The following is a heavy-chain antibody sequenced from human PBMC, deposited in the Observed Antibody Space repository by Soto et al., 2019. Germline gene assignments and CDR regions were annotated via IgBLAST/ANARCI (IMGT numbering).Heavy chain of an antibody. D-gene: IGHD3-3*01. Sequence: ASVKVSCKASGYTFTGYYMHWVRQAPGQGLEWMGWINPNSGGTNYAQKFQGWVTMTRDTSISTAYMELSGLRSDDTAVYYCARENRVTYYDFWSGYPRSGYYYYMDVWGKGTTVTVSS. J-gene: IGHJ6*03. V-gene: IGHV1-2*04. CDR1: GYTFTGYY. CDR2: INPNSGGT. CDR3: ARENRVTYYDFWSGYPRSGYYYYMDV.